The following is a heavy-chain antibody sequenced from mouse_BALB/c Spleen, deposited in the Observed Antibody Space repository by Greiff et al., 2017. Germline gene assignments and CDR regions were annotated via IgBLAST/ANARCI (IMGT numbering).Heavy chain of an antibody. CDR2: ISSGGST. Sequence: EVQGVESGGGLVKPGGSLKLSCAASGFTFSSYAMSWVRQTPEKRLEWVASISSGGSTYYPDSVKGRFTISRDNARNILYLQMTSLRSEDTAMYYCARELRAMDYWGQGTSVTVSS. CDR3: ARELRAMDY. J-gene: IGHJ4*01. D-gene: IGHD1-1*01. V-gene: IGHV5-6-5*01. CDR1: GFTFSSYA.